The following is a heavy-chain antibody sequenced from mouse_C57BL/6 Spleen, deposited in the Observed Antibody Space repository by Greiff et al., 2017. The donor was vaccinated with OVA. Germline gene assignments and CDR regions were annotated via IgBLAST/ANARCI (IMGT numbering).Heavy chain of an antibody. J-gene: IGHJ2*01. V-gene: IGHV1-15*01. CDR2: IDPETGGT. Sequence: QVHVKQSGAELVRPGASVTLSCKASGYTFTDYEMHWVKQTPVHGLEWIGAIDPETGGTAYNQKFKGKAILTADKSSSTAYMELRSLTSEDSAVYYCTRSSIHWGQGTTLTVSS. CDR3: TRSSIH. CDR1: GYTFTDYE.